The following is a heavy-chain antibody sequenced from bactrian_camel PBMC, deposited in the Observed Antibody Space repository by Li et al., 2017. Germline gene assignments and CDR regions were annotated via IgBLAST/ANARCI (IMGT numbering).Heavy chain of an antibody. CDR1: GFSFDDSD. CDR2: TISSDGTT. Sequence: HVQLVESGGGSVQAGETLRLSCTASGFSFDDSDMGWYRQAPGNECELVSTISSDGTTYYADSVKGRFTISKDKSKDTVYLQMSSLKPEDTAMYYCATLYSWSFGYWGQGTQVTVS. V-gene: IGHV3S63*01. D-gene: IGHD6*01. CDR3: ATLYSWSFGY. J-gene: IGHJ6*01.